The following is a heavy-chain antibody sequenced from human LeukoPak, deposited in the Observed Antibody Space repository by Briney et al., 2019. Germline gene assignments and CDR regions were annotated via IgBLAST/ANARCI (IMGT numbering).Heavy chain of an antibody. J-gene: IGHJ4*02. Sequence: GGSLRLSCAASGFTFSSYSMNWVRQAPGKGLEWVSSISSSSSYIYYADSVKGRFTISRDNAKNSLYLQMNSLRAEDTAVYYCARHAGLRFVEWLLPTDYWGQGTLVTVSS. D-gene: IGHD3-3*01. CDR1: GFTFSSYS. CDR2: ISSSSSYI. V-gene: IGHV3-21*01. CDR3: ARHAGLRFVEWLLPTDY.